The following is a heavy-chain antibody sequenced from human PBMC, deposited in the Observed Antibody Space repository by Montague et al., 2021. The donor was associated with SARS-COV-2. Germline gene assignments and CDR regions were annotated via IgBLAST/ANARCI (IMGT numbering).Heavy chain of an antibody. J-gene: IGHJ6*03. D-gene: IGHD3-16*01. Sequence: IAIYADSVRGRFTISRDNAKDTLHLQMNSLRAEDTATYYCARGGLRNYYDYMDVWGKGTTVTVSS. CDR3: ARGGLRNYYDYMDV. V-gene: IGHV3-74*01. CDR2: IA.